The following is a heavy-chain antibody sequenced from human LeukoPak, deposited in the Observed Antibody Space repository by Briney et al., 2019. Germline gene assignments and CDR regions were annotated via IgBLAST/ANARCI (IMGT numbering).Heavy chain of an antibody. CDR1: GFTFSDYT. V-gene: IGHV3-64*01. CDR3: ARATNSYGGNSDF. CDR2: ISSYGDNT. Sequence: PGGSLRLSCVASGFTFSDYTMHWVRQAPGKGLEYVSAISSYGDNTYYAHSVKGRFTISRDNSKNTLYLQMGSLRADDMAVYYCARATNSYGGNSDFWGQGTLVTVSS. J-gene: IGHJ4*02. D-gene: IGHD4-23*01.